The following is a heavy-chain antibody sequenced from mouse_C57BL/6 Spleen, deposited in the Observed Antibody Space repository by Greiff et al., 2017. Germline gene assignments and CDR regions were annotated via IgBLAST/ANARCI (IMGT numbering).Heavy chain of an antibody. CDR2: IDPSDSYT. Sequence: VQLQQSGAELVKPGASVKLSCKASGYTFTSYWMQWVKQRPGQGLEWIGEIDPSDSYTNYNQKFKGKATLTVDTSSSTAYMQLSSLTSEDSAVYYCARAKATPRRYFDVWGTGTTVTVSS. D-gene: IGHD1-1*01. V-gene: IGHV1-50*01. J-gene: IGHJ1*03. CDR3: ARAKATPRRYFDV. CDR1: GYTFTSYW.